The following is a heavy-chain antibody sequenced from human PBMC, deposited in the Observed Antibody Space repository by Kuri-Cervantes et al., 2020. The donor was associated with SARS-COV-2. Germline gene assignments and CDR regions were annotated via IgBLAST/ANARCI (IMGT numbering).Heavy chain of an antibody. CDR3: ARGSRWYDSSGKLDY. Sequence: SETLSLTCAVAGGSISSGGYSWSWIRQPPGKGLEWIGYTYLSGSTYYNPSLKSRVTISVDRSKNQFSLKLSSVTAADTAVYYCARGSRWYDSSGKLDYWGQGTLVTVSS. V-gene: IGHV4-30-2*01. CDR1: GGSISSGGYS. CDR2: TYLSGST. D-gene: IGHD3-22*01. J-gene: IGHJ4*02.